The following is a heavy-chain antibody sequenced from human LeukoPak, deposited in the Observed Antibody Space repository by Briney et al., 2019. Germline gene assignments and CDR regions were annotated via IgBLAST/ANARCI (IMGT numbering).Heavy chain of an antibody. CDR2: FDHENDET. CDR3: ATDGTGRYSVDC. D-gene: IGHD3-10*01. J-gene: IGHJ4*02. CDR1: GYTLSELS. Sequence: ASVKVSCKVSGYTLSELSMYWVRQRPGKGLEWMGSFDHENDETTYAQKLQGRIRMTEDTSTQTAYMELSGLRSDDTAIYYCATDGTGRYSVDCWGQGTLVTVST. V-gene: IGHV1-24*01.